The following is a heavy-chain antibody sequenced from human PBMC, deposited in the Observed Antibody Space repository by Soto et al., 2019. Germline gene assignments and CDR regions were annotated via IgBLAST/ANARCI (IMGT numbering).Heavy chain of an antibody. Sequence: EVQLLESGGGIVQPGGSLRVSCVASGFTFRNFVMSWVRQAPGKGLEWVSAIRGTGGETFYADSVKGRFTISRDNSKNTLYLQMNSLRDEDTDLYFYAQDRGWGVVSPSHDYWGQGTMVTVSS. CDR3: AQDRGWGVVSPSHDY. CDR1: GFTFRNFV. V-gene: IGHV3-23*01. D-gene: IGHD2-21*01. CDR2: IRGTGGET. J-gene: IGHJ4*02.